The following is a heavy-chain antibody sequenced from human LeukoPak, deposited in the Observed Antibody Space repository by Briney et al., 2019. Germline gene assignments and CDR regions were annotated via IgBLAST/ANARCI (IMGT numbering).Heavy chain of an antibody. J-gene: IGHJ6*04. Sequence: PGGSLRLSCAASGFTFSSYWMSWVRQAPGKGLEWVANIKQDGSEKYYVGSVKGRFTISRDNAKNSLYLQMNSLRAEDTAVYYCARDRRAGYCSSTSCYVWYYYYYGMDVWGKGTTVTVSS. CDR1: GFTFSSYW. CDR2: IKQDGSEK. D-gene: IGHD2-2*01. CDR3: ARDRRAGYCSSTSCYVWYYYYYGMDV. V-gene: IGHV3-7*03.